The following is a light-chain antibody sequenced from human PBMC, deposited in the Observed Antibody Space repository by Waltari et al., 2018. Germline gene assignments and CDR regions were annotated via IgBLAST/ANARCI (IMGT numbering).Light chain of an antibody. Sequence: QSALTQPASVSGSPGQSITFPCTGTSRDVGGYNSVSWYQDHPGQAPKVIIYDVSDRPSGISERFSGSKSGNTASLTISGLQAEDEADYYCSSQSSDNVVLFGGGTKLTVL. J-gene: IGLJ2*01. V-gene: IGLV2-14*03. CDR2: DVS. CDR3: SSQSSDNVVL. CDR1: SRDVGGYNS.